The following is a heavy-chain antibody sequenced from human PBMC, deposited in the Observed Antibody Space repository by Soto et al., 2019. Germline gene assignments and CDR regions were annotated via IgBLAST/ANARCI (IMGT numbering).Heavy chain of an antibody. Sequence: QVQLVQSGAEVKKPGASVKVSCKASGYTFTSYAMHWVRQAPGQRLEWMGWINAGIGNTKYSQKFQGRVTITRDTSASTAYMELSSLRSEDTAVYYCARSIVVVTSFDYWGQGTLVTVSS. V-gene: IGHV1-3*01. CDR1: GYTFTSYA. D-gene: IGHD3-22*01. CDR3: ARSIVVVTSFDY. CDR2: INAGIGNT. J-gene: IGHJ4*02.